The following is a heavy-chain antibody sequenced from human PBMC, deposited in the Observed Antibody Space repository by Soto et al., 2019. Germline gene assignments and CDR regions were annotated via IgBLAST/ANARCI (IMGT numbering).Heavy chain of an antibody. CDR1: GFPFSSYY. CDR3: ARGTYRSKTDFDY. D-gene: IGHD6-13*01. J-gene: IGHJ4*02. Sequence: GSLLLSCASSGFPFSSYYMTLLRPAPGSGLEWVSYISSSSGTISYANSVKGRFTISRDNAQNSLYLQMTSLRAEDTAVYYCARGTYRSKTDFDYWGQGTLVNVS. V-gene: IGHV3-11*01. CDR2: ISSSSGTI.